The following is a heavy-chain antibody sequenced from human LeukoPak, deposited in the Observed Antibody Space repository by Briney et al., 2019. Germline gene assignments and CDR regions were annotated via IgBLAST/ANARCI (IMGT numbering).Heavy chain of an antibody. CDR1: GFIFSSYW. J-gene: IGHJ4*02. CDR2: IKEDGSEK. V-gene: IGHV3-7*03. CDR3: AREKGESGYDLDY. D-gene: IGHD5-12*01. Sequence: GGSLRLSCAASGFIFSSYWMSWVRQAPGKGLEWVANIKEDGSEKYYVDSVKGRFTISRDNAKNSLYLQTNSLRAEDTAVYYCAREKGESGYDLDYWGQGTLVTVSS.